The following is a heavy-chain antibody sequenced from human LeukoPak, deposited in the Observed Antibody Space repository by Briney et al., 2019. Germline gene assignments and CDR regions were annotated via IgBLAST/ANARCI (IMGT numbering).Heavy chain of an antibody. V-gene: IGHV3-33*01. CDR2: IWYDGSNK. J-gene: IGHJ4*02. CDR3: ARPLYYYGSGDD. D-gene: IGHD3-10*01. CDR1: GFTFSSYG. Sequence: GGSLRLSCAASGFTFSSYGMHWVRQAPGKGLEWVAVIWYDGSNKYYADSVKGRFTISRDNSKNTLYLQMNSLRDEDTAVYYCARPLYYYGSGDDWGQGTLVTVSS.